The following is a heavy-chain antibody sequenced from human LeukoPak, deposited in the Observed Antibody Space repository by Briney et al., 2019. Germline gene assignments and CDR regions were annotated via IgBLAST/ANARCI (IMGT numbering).Heavy chain of an antibody. Sequence: SQTLSLTCAISGDSVSSNSVTWNWIRQSPSRGLEWLGRTYYRSTWYNDYAVSVRGRITVNPDASKNQFSLHLNSVTPEDTAVYYCARRLTQYDCFDPWGQGILVTVSS. CDR3: ARRLTQYDCFDP. V-gene: IGHV6-1*01. D-gene: IGHD2-2*01. CDR2: TYYRSTWYN. CDR1: GDSVSSNSVT. J-gene: IGHJ5*02.